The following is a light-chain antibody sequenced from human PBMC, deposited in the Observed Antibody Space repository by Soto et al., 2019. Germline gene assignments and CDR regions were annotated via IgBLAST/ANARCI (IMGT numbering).Light chain of an antibody. J-gene: IGKJ5*01. V-gene: IGKV3-11*01. CDR1: QSVSTY. Sequence: EIVLTQSPATLSLSPGERATLSCRASQSVSTYLAWYQQKPGQAPRLLFYDASNRATDIPARFSGSGSGTDFTLTISSLEPEDFAVYYCQQRRNFGQGTRLEIK. CDR3: QQRRN. CDR2: DAS.